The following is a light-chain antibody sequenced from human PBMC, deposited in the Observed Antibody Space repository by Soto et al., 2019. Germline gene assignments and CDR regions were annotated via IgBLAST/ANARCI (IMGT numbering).Light chain of an antibody. CDR1: QSILYSSNNKNY. Sequence: DIVMTQSQDTLAVSLGERATINCKSSQSILYSSNNKNYLTWYQQKPGQPPKLLIYWASTRESGVPDRFSGSGSGTDFTLTIRSLQAEDVAVYYCQQYYSTPGTFGQGTKVDIK. CDR2: WAS. CDR3: QQYYSTPGT. J-gene: IGKJ1*01. V-gene: IGKV4-1*01.